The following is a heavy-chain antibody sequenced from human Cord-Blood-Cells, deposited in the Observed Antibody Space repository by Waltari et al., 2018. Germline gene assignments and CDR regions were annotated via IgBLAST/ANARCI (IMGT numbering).Heavy chain of an antibody. CDR3: ARHLDRAAAGIDY. V-gene: IGHV4-39*01. Sequence: QLQLQASGPGLVKPSETMSLTCTVSGGSISSSSYYWGWIRQPPGKGLEWIGSIYYSGSTYYNPSLKSRVTISVDTSKNQFSLKLSFVTAADTAVYYCARHLDRAAAGIDYWGQGTLVTVSS. CDR1: GGSISSSSYY. J-gene: IGHJ4*02. D-gene: IGHD6-13*01. CDR2: IYYSGST.